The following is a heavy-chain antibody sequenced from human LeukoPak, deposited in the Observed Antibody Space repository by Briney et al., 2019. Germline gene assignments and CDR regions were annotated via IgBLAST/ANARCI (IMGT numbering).Heavy chain of an antibody. D-gene: IGHD6-13*01. CDR3: ARDIAAAGYFDY. CDR2: ISSSSSYI. V-gene: IGHV3-21*01. Sequence: GGSLRLSCAASGFTFSSYSMKWVRQAPGKGLEWVSSISSSSSYIYYADSVKGRFTISRDNAKNSLYLQMNSLRAEDTAVYYCARDIAAAGYFDYWGQGTLVTVSS. CDR1: GFTFSSYS. J-gene: IGHJ4*02.